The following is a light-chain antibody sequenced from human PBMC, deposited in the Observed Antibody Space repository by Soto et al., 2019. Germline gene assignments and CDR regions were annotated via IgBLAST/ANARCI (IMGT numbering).Light chain of an antibody. Sequence: AIQLTQSPSSLSASVGDRVTITCRASQGISSALAWYQHKPGRAPRLLIYDASSLQSGVPSRFSGSGSGTDFTLTISSLQTEDFATYYCQQFQSYDLTFGGGTKLEIK. CDR3: QQFQSYDLT. CDR2: DAS. V-gene: IGKV1-13*02. J-gene: IGKJ4*02. CDR1: QGISSA.